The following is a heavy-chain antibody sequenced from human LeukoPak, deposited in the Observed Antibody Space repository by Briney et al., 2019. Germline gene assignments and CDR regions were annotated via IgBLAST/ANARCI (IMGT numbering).Heavy chain of an antibody. CDR1: GYTFTSYG. J-gene: IGHJ6*02. V-gene: IGHV1-18*01. CDR2: ISAYNGNT. Sequence: GASVKVSCKASGYTFTSYGISWVRQAPGQGLEWMGWISAYNGNTNYAQKLQGRVTMTTDTSTSTAYMELRSLRSGDTAVYYCARVSGGKYDFWSGYYSSPRGYYYYYGMDVWGQGTTVTVSS. D-gene: IGHD3-3*01. CDR3: ARVSGGKYDFWSGYYSSPRGYYYYYGMDV.